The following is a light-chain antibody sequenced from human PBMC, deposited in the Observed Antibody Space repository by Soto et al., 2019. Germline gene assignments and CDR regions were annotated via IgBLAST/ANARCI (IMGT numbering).Light chain of an antibody. CDR3: LQYNRYPRT. J-gene: IGKJ1*01. CDR1: QDISNS. V-gene: IGKV1-16*02. CDR2: DAS. Sequence: DIQMTQSPSSLSASVGDRVTITCRASQDISNSLDWFQQRPGKAPKTLIYDASRLHSGVPSKFSGSGSGTDFTLTISSLQPEDFGTYYCLQYNRYPRTFGQGTKVDIK.